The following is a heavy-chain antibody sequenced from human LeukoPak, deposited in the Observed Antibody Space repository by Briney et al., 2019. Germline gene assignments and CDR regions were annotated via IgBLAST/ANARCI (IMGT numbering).Heavy chain of an antibody. D-gene: IGHD1-26*01. V-gene: IGHV3-74*01. CDR1: GFTFSRYW. CDR3: TRDQDGVGATIDL. CDR2: INSDGSST. Sequence: GGSLRLSCAASGFTFSRYWMHWVRQVPGKGLIWVSRINSDGSSTWYADSVKGRFTISRDNARNTLSLQMNSLRGEDTALYYCTRDQDGVGATIDLWGQGTLVTVSS. J-gene: IGHJ4*02.